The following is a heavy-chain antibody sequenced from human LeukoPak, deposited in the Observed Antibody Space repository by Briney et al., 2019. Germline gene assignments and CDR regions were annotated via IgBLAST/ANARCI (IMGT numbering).Heavy chain of an antibody. D-gene: IGHD4-17*01. CDR3: AGDTGTLTSLFEY. Sequence: ASVKVSCKASGYIFTDYYIHWVRQAPGQGPEWVGWINPNSGDTKYPQQFQGRVTITSDTSISTAYMELKRLTSDDTAVYYRAGDTGTLTSLFEYWGQGTLVSV. CDR2: INPNSGDT. J-gene: IGHJ4*02. CDR1: GYIFTDYY. V-gene: IGHV1-2*02.